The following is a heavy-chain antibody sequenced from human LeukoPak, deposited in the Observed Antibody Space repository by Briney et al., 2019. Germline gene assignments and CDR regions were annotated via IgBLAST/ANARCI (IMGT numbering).Heavy chain of an antibody. CDR1: GGTFSSYA. CDR2: IIPIFGTA. V-gene: IGHV1-69*13. D-gene: IGHD1-26*01. J-gene: IGHJ2*01. CDR3: ARVSSGSYYGDYWYFDL. Sequence: ASVKVSCKASGGTFSSYAISWVRQAPGQGLEWTGGIIPIFGTANYAQKFQGRVTITADESTSTAYMELSSLRSEDTAVYYCARVSSGSYYGDYWYFDLWGRGTLVTVSS.